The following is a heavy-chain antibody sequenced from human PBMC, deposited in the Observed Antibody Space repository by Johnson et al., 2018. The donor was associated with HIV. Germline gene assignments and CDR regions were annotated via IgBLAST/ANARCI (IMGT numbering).Heavy chain of an antibody. CDR2: IRYDGSNK. CDR3: AREGSISRAFDI. D-gene: IGHD6-13*01. J-gene: IGHJ3*02. CDR1: GFTFSSYG. Sequence: QVQLVESGGGVVQPGGSLRLSCAASGFTFSSYGMHWVRQAPGKGLEGVAFIRYDGSNKYYADSVKGRFTISRDNYKNTLYLQMNSLRAEDTAVYYCAREGSISRAFDIWGQGTMVTVSS. V-gene: IGHV3-30*02.